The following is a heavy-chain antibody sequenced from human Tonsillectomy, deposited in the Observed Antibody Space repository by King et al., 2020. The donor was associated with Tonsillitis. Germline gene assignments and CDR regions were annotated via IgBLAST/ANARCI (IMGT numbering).Heavy chain of an antibody. D-gene: IGHD3-10*01. V-gene: IGHV3-33*05. Sequence: VQLVESGGGVVQPGRSLRLSCAASGFTFIRHGIHWVRKAPGTGLEWEAVVSYDGSQKYYADSVRGRFTISIDNSKNILYLQMNSLRAEDTAVYYCARDSGSDVSDSLDVWGQGTKVTVSS. CDR3: ARDSGSDVSDSLDV. J-gene: IGHJ3*01. CDR2: VSYDGSQK. CDR1: GFTFIRHG.